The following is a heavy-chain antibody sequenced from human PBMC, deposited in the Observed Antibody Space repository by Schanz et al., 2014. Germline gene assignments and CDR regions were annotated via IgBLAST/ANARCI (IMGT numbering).Heavy chain of an antibody. J-gene: IGHJ4*02. CDR1: GGSIRNGPYY. CDR3: ARGRHLGGPPYFDY. D-gene: IGHD3-16*01. V-gene: IGHV4-31*03. CDR2: IYFSGAT. Sequence: QVQLQESGPGLVKPSQTLSLTCSVSGGSIRNGPYYWTWIRQHPGKGLEWIGYIYFSGATYINPYLGVRVIISVDTSETQFSLKLPSVTAADTAVYYCARGRHLGGPPYFDYWGRGSLVSVSS.